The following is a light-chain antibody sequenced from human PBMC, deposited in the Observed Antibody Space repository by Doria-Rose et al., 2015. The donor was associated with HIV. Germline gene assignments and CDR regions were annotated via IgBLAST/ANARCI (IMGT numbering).Light chain of an antibody. V-gene: IGKV3-20*01. CDR2: GGS. Sequence: TQSPGTLSLSPGERATLSCRASQRFSSTYLAWYQQKPGPAPSLLIYGGSTRATGIPDRFSASGSGTDFTLTINRLEPEDFALYYCHQYGTSWTFGQGTKVEI. CDR1: QRFSSTY. CDR3: HQYGTSWT. J-gene: IGKJ1*01.